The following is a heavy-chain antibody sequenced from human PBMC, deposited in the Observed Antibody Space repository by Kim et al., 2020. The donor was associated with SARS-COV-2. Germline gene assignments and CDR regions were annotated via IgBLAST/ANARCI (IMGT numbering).Heavy chain of an antibody. V-gene: IGHV3-30*07. Sequence: AGSVGGRFTISRYNSNNMVFLQMNSLRTEDTAVYYCARGPGSGTYYSWFDPWGQGTLVTVSS. J-gene: IGHJ5*02. D-gene: IGHD3-10*01. CDR3: ARGPGSGTYYSWFDP.